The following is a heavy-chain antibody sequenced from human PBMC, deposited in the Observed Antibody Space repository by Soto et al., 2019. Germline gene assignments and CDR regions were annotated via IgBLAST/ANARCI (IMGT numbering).Heavy chain of an antibody. CDR2: IIPIFGTA. CDR1: GGTFSSYA. D-gene: IGHD6-19*01. Sequence: GASVKVSCKASGGTFSSYAISWVRQAPGQGLEWMGGIIPIFGTANYAQKFQGRVTITADKSTSTAYMELSSLRSEDTAVYYCARYIAVAGLFDYWGQGTLVTVSS. CDR3: ARYIAVAGLFDY. J-gene: IGHJ4*02. V-gene: IGHV1-69*06.